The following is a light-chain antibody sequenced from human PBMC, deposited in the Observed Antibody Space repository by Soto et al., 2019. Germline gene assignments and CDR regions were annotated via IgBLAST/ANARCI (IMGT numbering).Light chain of an antibody. V-gene: IGLV2-8*01. Sequence: QSALTQPPSASGSPGQSVTISCTGTSSDVGGYNYVSWYQQHPGKAPKLMIYEVSKRPSGVPDRFSGSKSGNTASLTVSGLQAEDEAAYYCSSYAGSNPVFGGGTKLTVL. J-gene: IGLJ2*01. CDR1: SSDVGGYNY. CDR3: SSYAGSNPV. CDR2: EVS.